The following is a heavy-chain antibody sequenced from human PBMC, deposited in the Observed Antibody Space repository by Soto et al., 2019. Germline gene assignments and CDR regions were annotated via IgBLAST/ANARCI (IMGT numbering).Heavy chain of an antibody. CDR2: ISGSGGST. D-gene: IGHD5-12*01. V-gene: IGHV3-23*01. CDR3: AKDMGDGYNYYYYYGMDV. Sequence: GGSLRLSCAASGFTFSSYAMSWVRQAPGKGLEWVSAISGSGGSTYYADSVKGRFTISRDNSKNTLYLQMNSLRAEDTAVYCCAKDMGDGYNYYYYYGMDVWGQGTTVTVSS. CDR1: GFTFSSYA. J-gene: IGHJ6*02.